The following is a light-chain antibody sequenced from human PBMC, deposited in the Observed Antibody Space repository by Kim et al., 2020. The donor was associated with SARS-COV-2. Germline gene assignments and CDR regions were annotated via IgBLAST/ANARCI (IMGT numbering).Light chain of an antibody. V-gene: IGKV3-11*01. CDR1: ASVSSH. CDR2: DAS. J-gene: IGKJ4*01. CDR3: QQCSKWLT. Sequence: IVTLPCKASASVSSHFAWSKQKPGQAPRLLIYDASKRATGIPARFSGSGYATGFTLTISSLEPEDLAVYYCQQCSKWLTFGGGTKVDIK.